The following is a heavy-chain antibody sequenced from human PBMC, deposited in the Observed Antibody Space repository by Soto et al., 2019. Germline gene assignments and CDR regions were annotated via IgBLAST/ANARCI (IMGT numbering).Heavy chain of an antibody. Sequence: ASVKVSCKASGYTFTSYVMHWVRQAPGQRLEWMGWINAGDGNTKYSQKLQGRVIITWDTSASTAYMELSSLRSEDTAVYYCARDDSGFSGSHYIDYFNYWGQGALVTVSS. J-gene: IGHJ4*02. D-gene: IGHD1-26*01. CDR2: INAGDGNT. V-gene: IGHV1-3*01. CDR3: ARDDSGFSGSHYIDYFNY. CDR1: GYTFTSYV.